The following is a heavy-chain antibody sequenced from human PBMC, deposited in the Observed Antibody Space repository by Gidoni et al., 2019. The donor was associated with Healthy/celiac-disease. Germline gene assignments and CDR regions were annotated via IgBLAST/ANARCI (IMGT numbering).Heavy chain of an antibody. CDR2: IRSKAYGGTT. V-gene: IGHV3-49*03. D-gene: IGHD2-2*02. CDR3: GVVVPAAIDAFDI. J-gene: IGHJ3*02. CDR1: GFTFGDYA. Sequence: EVQLVESGGGLVQTGRSLRLYCTASGFTFGDYAMSWFRQAPGKGLEWVGFIRSKAYGGTTEYAASVKGRFTISRDDSKSIAYLQMNSLKTEDTAVYYCGVVVPAAIDAFDIWGQGTMVTVSS.